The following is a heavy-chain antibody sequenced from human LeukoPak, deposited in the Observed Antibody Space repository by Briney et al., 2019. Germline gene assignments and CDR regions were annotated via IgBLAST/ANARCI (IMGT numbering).Heavy chain of an antibody. D-gene: IGHD3-9*01. Sequence: GGSLRLSCAASGFTFSSYAMHWVRQAPGKGLEWMAVISYDGSNKYYADSVKGRFTISRDNSKNTLYLQMNSLRAEDTAVYYCARVPLRYFDWLSSAAPFDYWGQGTLVTVSS. J-gene: IGHJ4*02. CDR3: ARVPLRYFDWLSSAAPFDY. V-gene: IGHV3-30*04. CDR1: GFTFSSYA. CDR2: ISYDGSNK.